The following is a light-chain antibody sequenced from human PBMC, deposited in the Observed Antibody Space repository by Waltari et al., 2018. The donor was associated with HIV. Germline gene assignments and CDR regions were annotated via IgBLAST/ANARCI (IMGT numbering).Light chain of an antibody. CDR2: QDV. J-gene: IGLJ2*01. Sequence: SHELTQPPSVSVFPGQTARITCSGDALPKQYAYWYQQKPGQAPVLIMYQDVKRPSGIPERCSGSSSGTTLTLTISGVQAEDEADYYCQSADSSGSYVIFGGGTKLTVL. CDR1: ALPKQY. CDR3: QSADSSGSYVI. V-gene: IGLV3-25*03.